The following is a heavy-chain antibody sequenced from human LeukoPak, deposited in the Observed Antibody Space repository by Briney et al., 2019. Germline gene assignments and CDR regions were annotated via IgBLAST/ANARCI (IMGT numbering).Heavy chain of an antibody. V-gene: IGHV3-30-3*01. CDR1: GFTFSSYA. D-gene: IGHD6-13*01. J-gene: IGHJ4*02. CDR3: ARAGSSWYRFDY. Sequence: GGSLRLSCAASGFTFSSYAMHWVRQAPGKGLEWVAVISYDGSNKYYADSVKGRFTISRDNSKNTLYLQMNSLRAEDTAVYYCARAGSSWYRFDYWGQGTLVTVSS. CDR2: ISYDGSNK.